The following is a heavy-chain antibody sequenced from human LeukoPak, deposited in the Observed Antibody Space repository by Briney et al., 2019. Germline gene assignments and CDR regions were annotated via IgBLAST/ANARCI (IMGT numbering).Heavy chain of an antibody. CDR3: ARRTIFGVVIIRRGYYFDY. CDR1: GYSISSGYY. Sequence: SETLSLTCTVSGYSISSGYYWGWIRQPPGKGLEWIGSIYHSGSTYYNPSLKSRVTISVDRSKNQFSLKLSSVTAADTAVYYCARRTIFGVVIIRRGYYFDYWGQGTLVTVSS. CDR2: IYHSGST. D-gene: IGHD3-3*01. V-gene: IGHV4-38-2*02. J-gene: IGHJ4*02.